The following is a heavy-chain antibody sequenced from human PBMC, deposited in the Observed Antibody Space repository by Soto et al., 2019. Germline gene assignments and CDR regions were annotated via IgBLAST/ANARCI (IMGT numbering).Heavy chain of an antibody. CDR2: ISYDGSNK. CDR1: GFTFSSYG. D-gene: IGHD2-15*01. CDR3: AKDRDRYCSGGSCYIFDY. V-gene: IGHV3-30*18. Sequence: GGSLRLSCAASGFTFSSYGMHWVRQAPGKGLEWVAVISYDGSNKYYADSVKGRFTISRDNSKNTLYLQMNSLRAEDTAVYYCAKDRDRYCSGGSCYIFDYWGQGTLVTVSS. J-gene: IGHJ4*02.